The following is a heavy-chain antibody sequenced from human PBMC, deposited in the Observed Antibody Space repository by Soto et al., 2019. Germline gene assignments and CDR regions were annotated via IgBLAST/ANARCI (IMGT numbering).Heavy chain of an antibody. J-gene: IGHJ5*02. D-gene: IGHD6-19*01. CDR2: INPSGGST. V-gene: IGHV1-46*01. Sequence: ASVKVSCKASGYTFTGYDMHWVRQAPGQGLEWMGIINPSGGSTSYAQKFQGRVTMTRDTSTNTVYMELSSLRSEDTAVYYCARESIAVAGTASWFDLWGQGTLVTVSS. CDR3: ARESIAVAGTASWFDL. CDR1: GYTFTGYD.